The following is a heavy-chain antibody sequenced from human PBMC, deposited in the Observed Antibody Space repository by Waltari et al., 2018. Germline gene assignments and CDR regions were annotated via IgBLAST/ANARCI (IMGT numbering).Heavy chain of an antibody. Sequence: QVQLVQSGAEVKTPGASVKVSCKASGYTFTTYYMPWVRPAPGQGLEWMGIINPSGGSTLYAQKFQGRVTMTRDTSTSTVYMELSSLRSEDTAVYFCARGGYCSTTSCPTPPYYMDVWGKGTTVTDSS. CDR3: ARGGYCSTTSCPTPPYYMDV. J-gene: IGHJ6*03. V-gene: IGHV1-46*01. CDR2: INPSGGST. CDR1: GYTFTTYY. D-gene: IGHD2-2*01.